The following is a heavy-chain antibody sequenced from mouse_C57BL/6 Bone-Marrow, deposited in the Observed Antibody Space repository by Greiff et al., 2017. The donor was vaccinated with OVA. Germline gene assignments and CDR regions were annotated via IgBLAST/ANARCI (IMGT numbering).Heavy chain of an antibody. V-gene: IGHV2-9-1*01. CDR3: ASTTVVATREFYYAMDY. CDR1: GFSLTSYA. D-gene: IGHD1-1*01. J-gene: IGHJ4*01. Sequence: QVQLKESGPGLVAPSQSLSITCTVSGFSLTSYAISWVRQPPGKGLEWLGVIWPGGGTNYNSALKSRLSISNDNSKSQVFLKMNSLQTDDTARYYCASTTVVATREFYYAMDYWGQGTSVTVSS. CDR2: IWPGGGT.